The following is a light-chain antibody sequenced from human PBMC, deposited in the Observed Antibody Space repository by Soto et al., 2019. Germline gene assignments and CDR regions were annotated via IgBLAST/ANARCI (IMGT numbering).Light chain of an antibody. CDR2: AAS. V-gene: IGKV1-39*01. CDR3: QQYGSSLSIT. Sequence: DIQMTQSPSSLSASVGDRVTITCRASQSISSYLNWYQQKPGQAPKLLIYAASSLQSGVPSRFSGSGSGTDFTLTISRLEPEDFAVYYCQQYGSSLSITFGQGTRLEIK. CDR1: QSISSY. J-gene: IGKJ5*01.